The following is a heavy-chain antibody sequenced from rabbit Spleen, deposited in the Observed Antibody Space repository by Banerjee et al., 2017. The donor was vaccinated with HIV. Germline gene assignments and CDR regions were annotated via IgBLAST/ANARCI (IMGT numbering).Heavy chain of an antibody. CDR3: ARDTGSSFSTYGMDL. D-gene: IGHD8-1*01. V-gene: IGHV1S45*01. Sequence: QQQLVESGGGLVKPGASLTLTCKASGIDFSNAGIGWVRQAPGKGLEWIACINAITGKAVYANWAKGRSTFSKTSSTTVTLQMTSLTVADTATYFCARDTGSSFSTYGMDLWGQGTLVTVS. CDR1: GIDFSNAG. J-gene: IGHJ6*01. CDR2: INAITGKA.